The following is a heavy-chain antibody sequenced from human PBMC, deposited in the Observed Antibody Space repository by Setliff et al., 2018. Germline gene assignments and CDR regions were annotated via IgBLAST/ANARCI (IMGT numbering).Heavy chain of an antibody. D-gene: IGHD3-22*01. Sequence: SVKVSCKASGGTFSSYAISWVRQAPGQGLEWRGRIIPIFGTANYAQKFQGRVTITADKSTSTAYMELSSLRSEDTAVYYCAREAGYYDSSGPVGVPYYYYMDVWGKGTTVTVSS. V-gene: IGHV1-69*06. CDR2: IIPIFGTA. J-gene: IGHJ6*03. CDR1: GGTFSSYA. CDR3: AREAGYYDSSGPVGVPYYYYMDV.